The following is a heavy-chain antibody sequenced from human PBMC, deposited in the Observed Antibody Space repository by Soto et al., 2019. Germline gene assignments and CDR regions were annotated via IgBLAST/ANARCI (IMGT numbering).Heavy chain of an antibody. CDR1: VGSITSGGYY. Sequence: QVQLQESGPGLVTPSQTLSLTCTVSVGSITSGGYYWSWIRQHPGKGLEWIGYIYYRGSTYYNPSLKSRVTISVDTSKSQSSLKRSSVTAADTALYYCTRAYGSGYMDVWGQATTVTVSS. CDR3: TRAYGSGYMDV. J-gene: IGHJ6*02. D-gene: IGHD3-10*01. CDR2: IYYRGST. V-gene: IGHV4-31*03.